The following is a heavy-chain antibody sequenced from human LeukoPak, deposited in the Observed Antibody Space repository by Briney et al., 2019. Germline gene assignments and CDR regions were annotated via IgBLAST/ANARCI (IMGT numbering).Heavy chain of an antibody. D-gene: IGHD3-16*01. J-gene: IGHJ4*02. CDR3: ARHRLPGGSRFYYFDY. V-gene: IGHV5-51*01. CDR1: GYSFTSYS. CDR2: IYPGDSDT. Sequence: GESLTIPCMGSGYSFTSYSVGGMRQLLGKGRERLGIIYPGDSDTRYSPSFQGQVTISADKSISTASLQLSSLKAADTAMYYRARHRLPGGSRFYYFDYWGQGTLVTVSS.